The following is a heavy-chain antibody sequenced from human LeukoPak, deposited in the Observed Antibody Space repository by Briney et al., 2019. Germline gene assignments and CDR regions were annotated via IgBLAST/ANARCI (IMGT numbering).Heavy chain of an antibody. D-gene: IGHD3-16*01. J-gene: IGHJ4*02. CDR2: ISASTTTI. CDR3: ASGGEGALDN. CDR1: GFTFSSYS. Sequence: PGGSLRLSCAASGFTFSSYSMNWVRQAPGKGLEWRSYISASTTTIYYANSVKGRFTISRDNAKKSLYLQTNSMRAEDTGVYYCASGGEGALDNWGQGTLVTVSS. V-gene: IGHV3-48*01.